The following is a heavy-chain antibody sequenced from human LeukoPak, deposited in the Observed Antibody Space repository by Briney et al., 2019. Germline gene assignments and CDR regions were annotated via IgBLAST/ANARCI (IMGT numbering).Heavy chain of an antibody. Sequence: SETLSLTCTVSGGSISSYYWSWIRQPPGKGLEWIGSIYYSGSTYYDPSLKSRVTISVDTSKNQFSLKLSSVTAADTAVYYCAILPATDTYYYDRSGYYRPGVHWGQGTLVTVSS. V-gene: IGHV4-59*12. CDR1: GGSISSYY. CDR2: IYYSGST. CDR3: AILPATDTYYYDRSGYYRPGVH. D-gene: IGHD3-22*01. J-gene: IGHJ4*02.